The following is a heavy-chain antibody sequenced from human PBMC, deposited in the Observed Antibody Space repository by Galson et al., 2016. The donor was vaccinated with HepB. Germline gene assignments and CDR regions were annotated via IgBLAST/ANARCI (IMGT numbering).Heavy chain of an antibody. CDR1: GFTFISYT. J-gene: IGHJ4*02. CDR3: ANELGRGVSGFDY. D-gene: IGHD3-10*01. Sequence: SLRLSCAASGFTFISYTMSWVRQAPGKGLEWVSSISDNDGVTMYGDSVKGRFAISRDNSKNTVYLQMNSLRAEDTAVYYCANELGRGVSGFDYWGQGTLVTVSS. V-gene: IGHV3-23*01. CDR2: ISDNDGVT.